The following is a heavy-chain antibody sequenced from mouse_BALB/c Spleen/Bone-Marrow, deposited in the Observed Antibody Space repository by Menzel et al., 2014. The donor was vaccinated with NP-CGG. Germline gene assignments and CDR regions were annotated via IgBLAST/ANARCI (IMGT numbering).Heavy chain of an antibody. J-gene: IGHJ1*01. D-gene: IGHD6-5*01. V-gene: IGHV1-5*01. Sequence: EVKLMESGTVLARPGTSVKMSCKASDYTFTSYWMHWLKQRPGQGLEWIGVIYPGNSDTSYNQKFKGKAELTAVTSTSTAYMDLGSLTNEDSAVYYCTLAYLDKGDWYFDVWGAGTTVPVSS. CDR2: IYPGNSDT. CDR3: TLAYLDKGDWYFDV. CDR1: DYTFTSYW.